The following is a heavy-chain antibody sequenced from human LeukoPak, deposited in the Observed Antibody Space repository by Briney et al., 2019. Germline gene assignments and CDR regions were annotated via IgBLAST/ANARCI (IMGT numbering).Heavy chain of an antibody. V-gene: IGHV3-23*01. D-gene: IGHD1-1*01. CDR1: GFTFDDYA. CDR2: VSGSGSGT. Sequence: PGRSLRLSCAASGFTFDDYAMHWVRQAPGKGLEWVSGVSGSGSGTYYADFVKGRFTISRDNSKNTMYLEMNSLRAEDTAVYYCAKMNGYMDVWGKGTAVTVSS. CDR3: AKMNGYMDV. J-gene: IGHJ6*03.